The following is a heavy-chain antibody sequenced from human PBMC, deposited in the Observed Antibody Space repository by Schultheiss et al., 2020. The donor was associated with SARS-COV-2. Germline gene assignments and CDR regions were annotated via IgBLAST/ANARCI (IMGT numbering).Heavy chain of an antibody. CDR3: ARYGVTAADRFGMDV. D-gene: IGHD6-13*01. CDR1: GFTFSSYG. Sequence: GGSLRLSCAVSGFTFSSYGMHWVRQAPGKGLEWVAVISYDGSNKYYADSVKGRFTISRDNSKNTLYLQMNSLIAEDTAVYYCARYGVTAADRFGMDVWGQGTTVTVSS. V-gene: IGHV3-30*03. J-gene: IGHJ6*02. CDR2: ISYDGSNK.